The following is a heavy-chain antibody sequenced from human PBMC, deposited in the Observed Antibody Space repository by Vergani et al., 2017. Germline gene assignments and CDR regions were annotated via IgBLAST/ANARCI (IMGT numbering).Heavy chain of an antibody. CDR2: IRYDGSSE. D-gene: IGHD2-8*01. J-gene: IGHJ6*02. Sequence: QVQILQSGGGVVQPGGSLRLSCTLSGFTLNTYGIHWVRQAPGKGLEWVSFIRYDGSSEYYGDYVKGRFTISRDKSQNTVNLQMNSLRTEDTAVYFCANSVMAGNVGVAYFGMDVWGRGTTVTVSS. CDR1: GFTLNTYG. CDR3: ANSVMAGNVGVAYFGMDV. V-gene: IGHV3-30*02.